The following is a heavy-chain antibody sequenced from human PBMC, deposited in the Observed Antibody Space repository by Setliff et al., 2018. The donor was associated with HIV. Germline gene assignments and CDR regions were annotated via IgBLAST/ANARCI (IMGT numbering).Heavy chain of an antibody. D-gene: IGHD6-13*01. CDR1: DGSFSGYY. Sequence: SETLSLTCAVYDGSFSGYYWTWIRQPPGKGLEWIGEINHTGSTNYNPFLKSRFTISVDTSKSQFSLRLRSVTAADTAVYYCARGRQPLDYWGQGTLVTVSS. CDR2: INHTGST. V-gene: IGHV4-34*01. J-gene: IGHJ4*02. CDR3: ARGRQPLDY.